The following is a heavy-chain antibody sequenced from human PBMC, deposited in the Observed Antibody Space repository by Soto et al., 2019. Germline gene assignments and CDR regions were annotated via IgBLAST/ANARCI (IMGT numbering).Heavy chain of an antibody. V-gene: IGHV1-18*01. CDR1: GYTFTSYH. CDR3: ARDTPPTDY. Sequence: QVQLVQSGAEVKKPGASVKVSCKTSGYTFTSYHISWVRQAPGQGLEWMGWISAYNTNTNYAQKFQGRVTMTTDTLTSXXXMXLRSPRADDTAVYYCARDTPPTDYWGQGTLVTVSS. CDR2: ISAYNTNT. J-gene: IGHJ4*02.